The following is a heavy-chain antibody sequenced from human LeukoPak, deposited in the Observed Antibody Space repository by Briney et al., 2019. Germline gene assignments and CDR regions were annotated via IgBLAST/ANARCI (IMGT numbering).Heavy chain of an antibody. V-gene: IGHV4-59*01. CDR1: GGSISSYY. J-gene: IGHJ2*01. D-gene: IGHD3-22*01. Sequence: PSEILSLTCTVSGGSISSYYWSWIRQPPGKGLEWIGYIYYSGSTNYNPSLKSRVTISVDTSKNQFSLKLSSVTAADTAVYYCARENYYDSSGYYAYWYFDLWGRGTLVTVSS. CDR3: ARENYYDSSGYYAYWYFDL. CDR2: IYYSGST.